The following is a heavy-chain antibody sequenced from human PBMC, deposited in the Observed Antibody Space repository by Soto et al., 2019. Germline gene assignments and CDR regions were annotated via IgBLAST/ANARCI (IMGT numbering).Heavy chain of an antibody. D-gene: IGHD6-13*01. CDR3: ARQTGYSSSWYFPWFDP. Sequence: QLQLQESGPGLVKPSETLSLTCTVSGGSISSSSYYWGWIRQPPGKGLEWIGSIYYSGSTYYNPSLKSRVTISVDTSNNQFSLKLSSVTAADTAVYYCARQTGYSSSWYFPWFDPWGQGTLVTVSS. V-gene: IGHV4-39*01. CDR1: GGSISSSSYY. J-gene: IGHJ5*02. CDR2: IYYSGST.